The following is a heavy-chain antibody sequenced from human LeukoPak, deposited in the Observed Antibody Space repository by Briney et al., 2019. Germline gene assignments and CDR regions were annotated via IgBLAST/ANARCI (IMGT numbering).Heavy chain of an antibody. V-gene: IGHV1-2*02. CDR3: ASGGVVVPAATTATPTYYYYYYMDV. CDR1: GYTFTGYY. CDR2: INPNSCGT. D-gene: IGHD2-2*01. Sequence: ASVKVSCKASGYTFTGYYMHWVRQAPGQGLEWMGWINPNSCGTNYAQKFHGRVTMTSDTSISTAYMELSRLRSDDTAVYYCASGGVVVPAATTATPTYYYYYYMDVWGKGTTVTVSS. J-gene: IGHJ6*03.